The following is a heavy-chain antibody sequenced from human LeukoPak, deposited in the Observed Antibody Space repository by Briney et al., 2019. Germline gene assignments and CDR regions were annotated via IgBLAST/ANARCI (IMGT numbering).Heavy chain of an antibody. CDR2: ISWDGGST. J-gene: IGHJ6*03. D-gene: IGHD4-11*01. CDR3: AKDIGQFYYYYMDV. V-gene: IGHV3-43D*03. CDR1: GFTFDDYA. Sequence: GGSLRLSCAASGFTFDDYAMHWVRQAPEKGLEWVSLISWDGGSTYYADSVKGRFTISRDNSKNSLYLQMNSLRAEDTALYYCAKDIGQFYYYYMDVWGKGTTVTVSS.